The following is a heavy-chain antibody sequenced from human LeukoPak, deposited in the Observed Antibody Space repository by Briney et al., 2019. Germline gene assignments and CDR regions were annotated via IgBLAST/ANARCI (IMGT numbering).Heavy chain of an antibody. D-gene: IGHD5-18*01. CDR1: GGSISSGNYY. J-gene: IGHJ3*02. V-gene: IGHV4-31*03. CDR3: ARADTGYHGFDI. Sequence: SETLSLTCSVSGGSISSGNYYCSWIRQHPGKGLEWIGSIYYSGTTSYTPSLKSRVSISVETSKDQFSLRLSSVTAADTAVYYCARADTGYHGFDIWGQGTMVTVSS. CDR2: IYYSGTT.